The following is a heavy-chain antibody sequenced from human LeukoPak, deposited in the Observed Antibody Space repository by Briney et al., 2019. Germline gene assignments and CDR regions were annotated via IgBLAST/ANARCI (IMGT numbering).Heavy chain of an antibody. D-gene: IGHD4/OR15-4a*01. CDR2: IRNKANSYTT. Sequence: GGSLRLSCTASGFTFSDHYMGWVRQAPGKGLEWVGRIRNKANSYTTQYAAVVEGRFTISRDDSKNSLYLQMNSLKTDDTAVYYCARRAGAYSHXYDXXXQGTLVTVXX. V-gene: IGHV3-72*01. J-gene: IGHJ4*02. CDR1: GFTFSDHY. CDR3: ARRAGAYSHXYDX.